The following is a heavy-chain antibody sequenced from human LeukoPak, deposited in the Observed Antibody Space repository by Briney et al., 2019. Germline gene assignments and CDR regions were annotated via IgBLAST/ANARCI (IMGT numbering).Heavy chain of an antibody. Sequence: PGGSLRLSCAASGFTFSTYEMNWVRQAPGKGLQWVSYISGSGSVIQYADSVKGRFIISRDNAKNSLYLQMSSLRAEDTAVYYCVRERNYCGGDCYLNSGQGTLVTDCS. D-gene: IGHD2-21*02. J-gene: IGHJ4*02. CDR2: ISGSGSVI. CDR3: VRERNYCGGDCYLN. CDR1: GFTFSTYE. V-gene: IGHV3-48*03.